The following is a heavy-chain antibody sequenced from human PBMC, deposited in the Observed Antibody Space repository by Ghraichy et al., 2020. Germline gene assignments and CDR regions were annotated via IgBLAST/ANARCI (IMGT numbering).Heavy chain of an antibody. CDR3: ARDVAYSLVAANPDY. CDR1: GYTFTSYY. V-gene: IGHV1-46*01. CDR2: INPSGGST. D-gene: IGHD2-15*01. Sequence: ASVKVSCKASGYTFTSYYMHGVRQAPGQGLEWMGIINPSGGSTSYAQKFQDRVTMTRDTSTSTVYMELSSLRSEDTAVYYCARDVAYSLVAANPDYWGQGTLVTVSS. J-gene: IGHJ4*02.